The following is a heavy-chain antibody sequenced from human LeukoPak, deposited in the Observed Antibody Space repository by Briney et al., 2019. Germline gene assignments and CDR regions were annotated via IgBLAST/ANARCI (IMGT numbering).Heavy chain of an antibody. CDR2: ISYDGSNK. J-gene: IGHJ6*03. CDR3: ARGADYGDYYGYMDV. CDR1: GFTFSSYG. V-gene: IGHV3-30*03. D-gene: IGHD4-17*01. Sequence: QPGGSLRLSCAASGFTFSSYGMHWVRQAPGKGLEWVAVISYDGSNKYYADSVKGRFTISRDNSKNTLYLQMNSLRAEDTAVYYCARGADYGDYYGYMDVWGKGTTVTISS.